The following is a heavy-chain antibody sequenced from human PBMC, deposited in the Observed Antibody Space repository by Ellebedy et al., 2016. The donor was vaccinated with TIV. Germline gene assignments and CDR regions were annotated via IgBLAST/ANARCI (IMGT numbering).Heavy chain of an antibody. CDR3: AKFSGRDFLKYYLDS. Sequence: GESLKIFCAASGFTFSTYAVSWVRQAPGRGLEWGSTISGSGGGTYYEDSVKGRFTSSRDNSKNKLYLQMSSLRAEDTAVYSCAKFSGRDFLKYYLDSWGQGTLVTVSS. CDR1: GFTFSTYA. CDR2: ISGSGGGT. D-gene: IGHD5-12*01. V-gene: IGHV3-23*01. J-gene: IGHJ4*02.